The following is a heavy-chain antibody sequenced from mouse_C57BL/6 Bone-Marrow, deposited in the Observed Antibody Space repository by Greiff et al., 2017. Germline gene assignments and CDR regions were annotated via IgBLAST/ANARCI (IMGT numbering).Heavy chain of an antibody. CDR2: SYPRSGNT. J-gene: IGHJ2*01. Sequence: QVKLQQSGAELARPGASVKLSCKASGYTFTSYGISWVKQRTGKGLEWIGESYPRSGNTYYNEKFKGKAILTADKSSRTAYMVLRILASDDSAVVFCASRTTLEDYWGQGTTLTVSS. CDR3: ASRTTLEDY. V-gene: IGHV1-81*01. D-gene: IGHD1-1*01. CDR1: GYTFTSYG.